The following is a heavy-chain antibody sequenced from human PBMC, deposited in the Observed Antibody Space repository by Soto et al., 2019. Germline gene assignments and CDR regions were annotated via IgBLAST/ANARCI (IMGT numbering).Heavy chain of an antibody. CDR3: AKKVGRYYYDSSGSGMDV. V-gene: IGHV3-23*01. CDR1: GFTFSSYA. J-gene: IGHJ6*02. D-gene: IGHD3-22*01. Sequence: EVQLLESGGGLVQPGGSLRLSCAASGFTFSSYAMSWVRQAPGKGLEWVSAISGSGGSTYYADSVKGRFTISRDNSKNTLYLQMNSLRAEDTAVYYCAKKVGRYYYDSSGSGMDVWGQGTTVTVSS. CDR2: ISGSGGST.